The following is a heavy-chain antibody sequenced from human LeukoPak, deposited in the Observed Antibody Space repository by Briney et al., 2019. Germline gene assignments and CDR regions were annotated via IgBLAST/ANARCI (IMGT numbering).Heavy chain of an antibody. V-gene: IGHV4-59*08. CDR2: IYHSGNT. J-gene: IGHJ4*02. D-gene: IGHD1-26*01. CDR1: GGSISSYY. CDR3: ARGRGVARPYYFDF. Sequence: SETLSLTCTVSGGSISSYYWSWIRQTPGKGLEWIGSIYHSGNTYYNPSPKSRVTISVETSKNQFSLKLSSVTAADTAVYFCARGRGVARPYYFDFWGQGTLVTVSS.